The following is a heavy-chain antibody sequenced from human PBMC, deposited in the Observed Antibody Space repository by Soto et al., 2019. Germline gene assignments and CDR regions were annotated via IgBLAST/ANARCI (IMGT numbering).Heavy chain of an antibody. CDR3: ARFITIFGVVNVDYYFDY. Sequence: GASVTVSCKASGYTFTSYGISWVRQAPGQGLEWMGWISAYNGNTNYAQKLQGRVTMTTDTSTSTAYMELRSLRSDDTAVYYCARFITIFGVVNVDYYFDYWGQGTLVTVSS. CDR1: GYTFTSYG. D-gene: IGHD3-3*01. V-gene: IGHV1-18*01. CDR2: ISAYNGNT. J-gene: IGHJ4*02.